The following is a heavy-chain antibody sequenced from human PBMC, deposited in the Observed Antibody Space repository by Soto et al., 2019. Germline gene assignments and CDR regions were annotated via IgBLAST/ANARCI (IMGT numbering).Heavy chain of an antibody. CDR3: AGRIDDVWSGYYSDWFDP. J-gene: IGHJ5*02. D-gene: IGHD3-3*01. Sequence: EVQLVQSGAEVKKPGESLKISCKGSGYSFTSYWIGWVRQMPGKGLEWMGIIYPGDSDTRYRPSFQGQVTISADKSISTAYRQWSSRKASDTAMYYWAGRIDDVWSGYYSDWFDPWGQGTLVTVSS. CDR1: GYSFTSYW. CDR2: IYPGDSDT. V-gene: IGHV5-51*01.